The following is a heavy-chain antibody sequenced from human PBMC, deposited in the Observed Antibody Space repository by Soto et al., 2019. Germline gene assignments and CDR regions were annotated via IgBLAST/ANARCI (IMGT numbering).Heavy chain of an antibody. V-gene: IGHV1-69*13. Sequence: SEKVSCKASGGNFSSYAISWVRQAPGQGLEWMGGIIPIFGTANYAQKFQGRVTITADESASTAYMELSSLRSEDTAVYYCARDRGGNPYYWGEGTLVTVSS. D-gene: IGHD3-16*01. J-gene: IGHJ4*02. CDR3: ARDRGGNPYY. CDR2: IIPIFGTA. CDR1: GGNFSSYA.